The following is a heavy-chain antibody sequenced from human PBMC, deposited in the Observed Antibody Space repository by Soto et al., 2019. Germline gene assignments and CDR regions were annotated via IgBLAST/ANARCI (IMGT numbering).Heavy chain of an antibody. J-gene: IGHJ6*03. Sequence: GASVKVSCKASGYTFTSYGISWVRQAPGQGLEWMGWISAYNGNTNYAQKLQGRVTMTTDTSTSTAYMELRSLRSGDTAVYYCARGYCSGGSCYSNYYYMDVWGKGTTVTVSS. CDR1: GYTFTSYG. V-gene: IGHV1-18*01. D-gene: IGHD2-15*01. CDR3: ARGYCSGGSCYSNYYYMDV. CDR2: ISAYNGNT.